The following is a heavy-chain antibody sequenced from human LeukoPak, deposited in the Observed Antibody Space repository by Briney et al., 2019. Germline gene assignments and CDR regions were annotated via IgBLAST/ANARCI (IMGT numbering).Heavy chain of an antibody. V-gene: IGHV4-38-2*01. D-gene: IGHD3-22*01. CDR1: GYSISSGYY. CDR3: ARPSSGHYKVFDY. J-gene: IGHJ4*02. CDR2: IYYSGTT. Sequence: SSETMSLTCAVSGYSISSGYYWGWIRQPPGKGLEWIGSIYYSGTTYYNPSLKSRVTISVDTSKNQLSLKLSSVTAADTAIYYCARPSSGHYKVFDYWGQGTLVTVSS.